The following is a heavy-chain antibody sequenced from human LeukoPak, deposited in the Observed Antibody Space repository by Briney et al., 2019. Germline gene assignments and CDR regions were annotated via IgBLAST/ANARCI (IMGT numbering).Heavy chain of an antibody. CDR1: GFTFSSSW. CDR2: IKQDGSEK. V-gene: IGHV3-7*01. Sequence: AGGSLRLSCADSGFTFSSSWMSWVRQAPGEGRGWVAHIKQDGSEKYYVDSVKGRFTISRDNAKNSLYLQMNSLRAEDTAVYYCARVLGGEQGYFDYWGQGTLVTVSS. CDR3: ARVLGGEQGYFDY. J-gene: IGHJ4*02. D-gene: IGHD3-16*01.